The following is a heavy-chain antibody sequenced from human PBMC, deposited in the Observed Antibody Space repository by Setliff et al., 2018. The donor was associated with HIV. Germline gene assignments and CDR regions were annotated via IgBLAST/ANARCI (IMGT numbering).Heavy chain of an antibody. V-gene: IGHV4-39*01. Sequence: SETLSLTCTVSGGFISSSSYYWAWIRQPPGKGLEWVGHIYHTGSTYYNPSLKSRVSISVATSKSQFSLNIYSVTAADTAVYYCARLGAVAGPFGRFDPWGQGTQVTVSS. CDR3: ARLGAVAGPFGRFDP. CDR1: GGFISSSSYY. CDR2: IYHTGST. J-gene: IGHJ5*02. D-gene: IGHD6-19*01.